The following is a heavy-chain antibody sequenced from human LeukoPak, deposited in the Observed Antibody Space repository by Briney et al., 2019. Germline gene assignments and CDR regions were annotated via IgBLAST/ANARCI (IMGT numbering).Heavy chain of an antibody. V-gene: IGHV3-23*01. D-gene: IGHD2-15*01. CDR3: AKDRGVVVVAATPVDY. CDR1: GFTFSSYA. Sequence: GGSLGLSCAASGFTFSSYAMSWVRQAPGKGLEWVSAISGSGGSTYYADSVKGRFTISRDNSKNTLYLQMNSLRAEDTAVYYCAKDRGVVVVAATPVDYWGQGTLVTVSS. J-gene: IGHJ4*02. CDR2: ISGSGGST.